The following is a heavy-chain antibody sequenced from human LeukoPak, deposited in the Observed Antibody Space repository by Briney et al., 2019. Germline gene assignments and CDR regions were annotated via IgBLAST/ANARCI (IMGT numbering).Heavy chain of an antibody. V-gene: IGHV3-23*01. J-gene: IGHJ4*02. CDR2: ISGGGSKI. Sequence: PGGSLRLSCAASGFTFSSYAMSWVRQAPGKGLEWVAVISGGGSKIYYADSVKGRFTISRDNSKRTLYLQMNSLRAGDTALYSCVKDFDYWRQGTLVAVSS. CDR1: GFTFSSYA. CDR3: VKDFDY.